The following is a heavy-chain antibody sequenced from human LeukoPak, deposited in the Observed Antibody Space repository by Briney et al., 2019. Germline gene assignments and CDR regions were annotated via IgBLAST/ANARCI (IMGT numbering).Heavy chain of an antibody. Sequence: GGSLRLSCAASGFTFSSYAMSWVRQAPGKGLEWVSAISGSGGSTYYADSVKGRFTISRDNSKNTLYLQMNSLRAEDTAVYYCAKDWRYCSSTSCCPDAFDIWGQGTMVTVSS. D-gene: IGHD2-2*01. CDR1: GFTFSSYA. V-gene: IGHV3-23*01. CDR2: ISGSGGST. CDR3: AKDWRYCSSTSCCPDAFDI. J-gene: IGHJ3*02.